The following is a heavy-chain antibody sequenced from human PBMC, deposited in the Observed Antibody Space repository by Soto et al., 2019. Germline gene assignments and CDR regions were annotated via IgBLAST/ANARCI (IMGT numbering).Heavy chain of an antibody. CDR2: ISNSGGST. V-gene: IGHV3-23*01. CDR1: GFTFSNYA. J-gene: IGHJ4*02. Sequence: GGSLRLSCAASGFTFSNYAMRWVRQAPGKGLEWVSAISNSGGSTYYTDSVKGRFTISRDNSKNTLYLQMDSLRAEDTAIYYCVKVPLRPYYFDFWGPGTLVNGSS. CDR3: VKVPLRPYYFDF. D-gene: IGHD4-17*01.